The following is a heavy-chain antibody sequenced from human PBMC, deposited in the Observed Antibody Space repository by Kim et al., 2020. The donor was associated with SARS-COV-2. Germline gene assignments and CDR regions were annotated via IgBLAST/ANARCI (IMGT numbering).Heavy chain of an antibody. CDR2: IKSKTDGGTT. Sequence: GGSLRLSCAASGFTLSNAYMSWVRQVPGKGLEWVGRIKSKTDGGTTEYTAPVKGRFSISRDDSKNTLYLQMNSLKTEDTAVYYCTTEWLRLPRYFDYWGQGTLVTVSS. J-gene: IGHJ4*02. V-gene: IGHV3-15*01. D-gene: IGHD5-12*01. CDR3: TTEWLRLPRYFDY. CDR1: GFTLSNAY.